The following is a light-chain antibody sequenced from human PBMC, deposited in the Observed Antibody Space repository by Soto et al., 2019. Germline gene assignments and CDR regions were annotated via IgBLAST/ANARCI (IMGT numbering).Light chain of an antibody. V-gene: IGKV3-20*01. CDR1: QSVSGSY. Sequence: EIVLTQSPGTLSLSPGERATLSCRASQSVSGSYVAWYQQKPGQAPRLLIYGASGRATGIPDRFSGSGSGTDFTLTISRLEPEDLAVYYCQQYGSSPLTFXGGTKVDIK. CDR2: GAS. CDR3: QQYGSSPLT. J-gene: IGKJ4*01.